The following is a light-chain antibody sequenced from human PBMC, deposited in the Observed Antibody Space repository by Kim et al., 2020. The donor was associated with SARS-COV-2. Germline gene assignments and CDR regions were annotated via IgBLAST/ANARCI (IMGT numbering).Light chain of an antibody. V-gene: IGKV3-20*01. CDR3: QQYASSPWT. CDR2: AAS. CDR1: QSVRSSY. J-gene: IGKJ1*01. Sequence: AGERATRSCRASQSVRSSYFAWYQQKPGQAPRRLIYAASSRATGTPDRFSGSGSATDFTLTISRLEPEDFAVYYCQQYASSPWTFGQGTKVEIK.